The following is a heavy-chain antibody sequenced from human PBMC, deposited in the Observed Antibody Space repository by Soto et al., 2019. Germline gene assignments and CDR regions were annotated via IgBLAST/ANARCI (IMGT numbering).Heavy chain of an antibody. CDR2: ISWNSGSI. D-gene: IGHD2-2*01. J-gene: IGHJ3*02. CDR1: GFTFDDYA. Sequence: GGSLRLSCAASGFTFDDYAMHWVRQAPGKGLEWVSGISWNSGSIGYADSVKGRFTISRDNAKNSLYLQMNSLRAEDTALYYCAKDLSDIVVEPAPNQKDAYDIWSQGTMVTVSS. V-gene: IGHV3-9*01. CDR3: AKDLSDIVVEPAPNQKDAYDI.